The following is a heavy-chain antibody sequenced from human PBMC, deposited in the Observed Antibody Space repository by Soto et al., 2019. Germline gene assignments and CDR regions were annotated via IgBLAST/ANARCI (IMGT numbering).Heavy chain of an antibody. V-gene: IGHV3-23*01. CDR1: GFTFSSYA. Sequence: GGSLRLSCAASGFTFSSYAMSWVRQTPGKGLEWVSLISGSGGDTYYADSVKGRLTISRDNSKNTLYLQMNSLGAEDTAVYYCAAGTNSAWYTYWGQGTLVTVSS. J-gene: IGHJ4*02. CDR3: AAGTNSAWYTY. CDR2: ISGSGGDT. D-gene: IGHD1-1*01.